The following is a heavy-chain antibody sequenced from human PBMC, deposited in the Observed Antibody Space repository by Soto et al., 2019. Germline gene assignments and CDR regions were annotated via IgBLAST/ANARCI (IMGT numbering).Heavy chain of an antibody. D-gene: IGHD5-12*01. CDR2: IYGDGRT. V-gene: IGHV3-53*01. J-gene: IGHJ4*02. CDR3: ARARDGYNFLYEPT. CDR1: GFTFSTNY. Sequence: LRLSCAASGFTFSTNYMSWVRQAPRKGLEWVSVIYGDGRTDYADSVKGRFTISRDNSKNMMYLQMNSLRVDDTAFYYCARARDGYNFLYEPTWGQGTLVTVSS.